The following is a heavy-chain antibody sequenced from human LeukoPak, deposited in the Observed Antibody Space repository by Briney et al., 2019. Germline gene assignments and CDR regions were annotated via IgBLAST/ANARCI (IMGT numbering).Heavy chain of an antibody. V-gene: IGHV4-59*01. CDR3: ARAPERWYSYGSYTYYYMDV. CDR1: GGSISSYY. Sequence: SETLSLTCTVPGGSISSYYWNWIRQPPGKGLEWIGSISYSGSTNYNPSLESRVTISVDTSKSQISLKLISVTATDTTVYYCARAPERWYSYGSYTYYYMDVWGKGTTVTVSS. D-gene: IGHD5-18*01. CDR2: ISYSGST. J-gene: IGHJ6*03.